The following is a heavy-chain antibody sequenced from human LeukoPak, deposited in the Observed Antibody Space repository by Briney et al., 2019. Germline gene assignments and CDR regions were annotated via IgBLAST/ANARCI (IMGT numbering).Heavy chain of an antibody. D-gene: IGHD6-19*01. CDR1: GYTFTGYY. CDR2: INPNVGDT. V-gene: IGHV1-2*02. J-gene: IGHJ3*02. Sequence: GASVKVSCKASGYTFTGYYMHWVRQAPGQGLEWMGWINPNVGDTNYAQKFQGRVTMTRATSISTGYMELSRLRSDDTAVYYCARTHIIVAGTGRFDAFDIWGQGTMATVSS. CDR3: ARTHIIVAGTGRFDAFDI.